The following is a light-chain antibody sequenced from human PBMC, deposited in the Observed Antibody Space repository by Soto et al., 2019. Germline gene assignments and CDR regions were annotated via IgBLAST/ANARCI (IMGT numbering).Light chain of an antibody. V-gene: IGKV3-20*01. CDR3: QQYMSSVT. CDR1: QSVDSTF. Sequence: EIVLTQSPGSLSLSPGQRATLSCRASQSVDSTFFAWYQKKPGQAPRLLIYGASKRDTCVPDRFSGSGSGTDFTLTISRLEPEDQAVYYCQQYMSSVTFGKGTKVEI. CDR2: GAS. J-gene: IGKJ1*01.